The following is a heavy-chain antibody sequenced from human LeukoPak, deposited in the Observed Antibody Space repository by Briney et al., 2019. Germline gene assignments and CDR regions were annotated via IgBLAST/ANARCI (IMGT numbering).Heavy chain of an antibody. V-gene: IGHV7-4-1*02. D-gene: IGHD6-13*01. CDR2: INTNTGNP. Sequence: ASVKVSCKASGYTFTNYVMNWVRQAPGQGLEWMGWINTNTGNPTYAQGFTGRFVFSLDTSVSTSYLQISSLKAEDTAVYYCAREAGTKYHYGLDVWGQGTTVTVSS. J-gene: IGHJ6*02. CDR1: GYTFTNYV. CDR3: AREAGTKYHYGLDV.